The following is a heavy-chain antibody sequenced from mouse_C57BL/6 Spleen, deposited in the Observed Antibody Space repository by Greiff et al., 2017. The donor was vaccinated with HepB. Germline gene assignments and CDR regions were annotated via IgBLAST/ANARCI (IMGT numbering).Heavy chain of an antibody. CDR2: IYPRSGNT. D-gene: IGHD2-4*01. CDR3: ARSNDDDGAEYYAMDY. J-gene: IGHJ4*01. Sequence: QVQLQQSGAELARPGASVKLSCKASGYTFTSYGISWVKQRTGQGLEWIGEIYPRSGNTYYNEKFKGKATLTADKSSSTAYMELRSLTSEDAAVYVCARSNDDDGAEYYAMDYWGQGTSVTVSS. CDR1: GYTFTSYG. V-gene: IGHV1-81*01.